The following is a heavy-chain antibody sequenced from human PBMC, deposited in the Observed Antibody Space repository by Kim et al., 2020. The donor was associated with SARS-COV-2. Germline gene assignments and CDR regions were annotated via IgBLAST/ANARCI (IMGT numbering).Heavy chain of an antibody. V-gene: IGHV1-2*06. D-gene: IGHD1-26*01. CDR1: GYTFTGYY. J-gene: IGHJ6*02. CDR2: INPNSGGT. CDR3: AREWFSGSYYYYYGMDV. Sequence: ASVKVSCKASGYTFTGYYMHWVRQAPGQGLEWMGRINPNSGGTNYAQKFQGRVTMTRDTSISTAYMELSRLRSDDTAVYYCAREWFSGSYYYYYGMDVWGQGTTVTVSS.